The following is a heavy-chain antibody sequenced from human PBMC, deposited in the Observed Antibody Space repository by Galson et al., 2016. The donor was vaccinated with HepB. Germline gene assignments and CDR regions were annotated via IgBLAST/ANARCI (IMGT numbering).Heavy chain of an antibody. V-gene: IGHV4-39*01. Sequence: SETLSLTCTVSGGSLNRNAYYWDWIRQPPGKGLEWIGTIYYSGNTYYNPSLKSRVTISVDTSKNQFSLELSSVTAADTAVYYCARDRTYGDSPAAFEIWGRGTMVAVSS. CDR1: GGSLNRNAYY. J-gene: IGHJ3*02. D-gene: IGHD2-21*02. CDR2: IYYSGNT. CDR3: ARDRTYGDSPAAFEI.